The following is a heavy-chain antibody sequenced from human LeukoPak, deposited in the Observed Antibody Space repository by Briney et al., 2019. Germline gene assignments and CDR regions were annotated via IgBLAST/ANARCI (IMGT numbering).Heavy chain of an antibody. CDR3: ASRDDYGAY. CDR1: GFTFSSYA. Sequence: GGSLRLSCAASGFTFSSYAMHWVRQAPGKGLEWVAVISYDGSNKYYADSVKGRFTISRDNSKNTLYLQMNSLRAEDTAVYYCASRDDYGAYWGQGTLVTVSS. CDR2: ISYDGSNK. D-gene: IGHD4-17*01. V-gene: IGHV3-30-3*01. J-gene: IGHJ4*02.